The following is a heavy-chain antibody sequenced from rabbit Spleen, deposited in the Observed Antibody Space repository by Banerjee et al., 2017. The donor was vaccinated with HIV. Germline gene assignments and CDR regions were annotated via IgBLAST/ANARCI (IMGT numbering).Heavy chain of an antibody. CDR1: GFSFSSSYY. V-gene: IGHV1S40*01. Sequence: QSLEESGGDMVKPGASLTLTCTASGFSFSSSYYMCWVRQAPGKGPEWIGCIYPDGSGSTAYATWAKGRFTISKTSSTTVTLQMTSLTAADTATYFCARDCAGGSYFALWGPGTLVTVS. CDR3: ARDCAGGSYFAL. J-gene: IGHJ4*01. CDR2: IYPDGSGST. D-gene: IGHD8-1*01.